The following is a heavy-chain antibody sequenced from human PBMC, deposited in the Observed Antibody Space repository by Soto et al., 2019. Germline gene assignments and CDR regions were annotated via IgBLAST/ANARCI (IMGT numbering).Heavy chain of an antibody. CDR2: INHSGST. D-gene: IGHD6-19*01. Sequence: SETLSLTCAVYGGSFSGYYWSWIRQPPGKGLEWIGEINHSGSTNYNPSLKSRVTISVDTSKNQFSLKLSSVTAADTAVYYCARDPGVSGWYRWLDPWGQGTLVTVPS. J-gene: IGHJ5*02. CDR3: ARDPGVSGWYRWLDP. CDR1: GGSFSGYY. V-gene: IGHV4-34*01.